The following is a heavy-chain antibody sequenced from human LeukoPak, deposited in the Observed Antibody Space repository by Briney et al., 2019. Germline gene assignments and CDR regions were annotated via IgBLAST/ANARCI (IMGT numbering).Heavy chain of an antibody. CDR1: GFTFRTCA. Sequence: GGSLRLSCLAPGFTFRTCAMSWVRQAPGRGLEWVATISASGSGISYSDSVEGRFTISRDNSRDRLYLQMNSLRAEDTAVYFCAKYTTAFREDGVDVWGQGTTVTVSS. J-gene: IGHJ6*02. CDR3: AKYTTAFREDGVDV. CDR2: ISASGSGI. V-gene: IGHV3-23*01. D-gene: IGHD1-1*01.